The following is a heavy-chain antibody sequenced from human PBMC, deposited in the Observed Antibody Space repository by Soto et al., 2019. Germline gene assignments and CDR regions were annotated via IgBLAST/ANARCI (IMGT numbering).Heavy chain of an antibody. J-gene: IGHJ4*02. CDR1: GFTFSSYW. Sequence: VQLVESGGSLVQPGGSLRISCAVSGFTFSSYWMSWVRQAPGKGLEWVATIKQGGSEKYYVDSVRGRFTISGDNAENSLFLQMNSLSAEDTAVYFCVRDVGYNYVNWGQGTLVTVSS. D-gene: IGHD5-18*01. CDR2: IKQGGSEK. CDR3: VRDVGYNYVN. V-gene: IGHV3-7*01.